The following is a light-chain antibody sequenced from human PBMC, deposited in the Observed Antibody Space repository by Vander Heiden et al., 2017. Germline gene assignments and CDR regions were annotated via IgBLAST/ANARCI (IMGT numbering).Light chain of an antibody. J-gene: IGKJ4*01. CDR2: LCS. CDR1: QSLLHSNGCNY. Sequence: DIVMTQSPLSLPVTPGEPASISCRSSQSLLHSNGCNYVDWYLQKPGQSPQLLIYLCSNRASGVPDRCSGSGSGTDFTLKISRVEAEDVGVYYCRQALQTPLTFGGGTKVEIK. CDR3: RQALQTPLT. V-gene: IGKV2-28*01.